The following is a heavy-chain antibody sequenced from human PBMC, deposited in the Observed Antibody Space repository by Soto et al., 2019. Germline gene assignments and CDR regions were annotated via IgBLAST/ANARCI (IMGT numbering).Heavy chain of an antibody. CDR3: ARQGDIVVVVPAGYFDS. J-gene: IGHJ4*02. CDR1: GGSFSGYY. D-gene: IGHD2-15*01. CDR2: TDHHGST. V-gene: IGHV4-34*01. Sequence: SETLSLTCGVYGGSFSGYYWSWIRQPPGKGLEWIGETDHHGSTNYNPSLKSRVTISVDTSRNHFSLKLASVTAADTAVYYCARQGDIVVVVPAGYFDSWGQGPQVTVS.